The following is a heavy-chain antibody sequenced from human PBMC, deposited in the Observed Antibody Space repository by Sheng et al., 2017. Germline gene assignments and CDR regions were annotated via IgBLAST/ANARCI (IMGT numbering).Heavy chain of an antibody. Sequence: QVHLVESGGGVVQPGGSLRLSCAASGFTFSSVGMHWVRQAPHKGLQWVAFTRYDGSNEYYADSVKGRFAISRDNSRNTLYLQMNSLRAEDTAVYYCAKEAYYGSGSYSDYWGQGTLVTVSS. J-gene: IGHJ4*02. D-gene: IGHD3-10*01. V-gene: IGHV3-30*02. CDR2: TRYDGSNE. CDR3: AKEAYYGSGSYSDY. CDR1: GFTFSSVG.